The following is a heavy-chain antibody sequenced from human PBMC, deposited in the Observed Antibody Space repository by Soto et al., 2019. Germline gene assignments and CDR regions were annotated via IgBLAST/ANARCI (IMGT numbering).Heavy chain of an antibody. D-gene: IGHD3-10*01. Sequence: ASVKVSCKASGYTFTCYYMHWVRQAPGQGLEWMGIINPSGGSTSYAQKFQGRVTMTTDTSTSTAYMELRSLRSDDTAVYYCARDRWFGELFLNFDYWGQGTLVTVSS. J-gene: IGHJ4*02. CDR2: INPSGGST. V-gene: IGHV1-46*01. CDR3: ARDRWFGELFLNFDY. CDR1: GYTFTCYY.